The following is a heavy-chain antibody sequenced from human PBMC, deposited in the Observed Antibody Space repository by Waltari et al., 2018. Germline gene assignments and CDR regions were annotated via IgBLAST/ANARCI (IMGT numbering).Heavy chain of an antibody. J-gene: IGHJ6*02. CDR1: GFTFSSYA. D-gene: IGHD3-3*01. V-gene: IGHV3-23*04. CDR3: ANLPSLDFWSGDYYYYGMDV. CDR2: ISGSGGST. Sequence: EVQLVESGGGLVQPGGSLRLSCAASGFTFSSYAMSWVRQDPGTGLEWVSAISGSGGSTYYTDSVKGRFTISRDNSKNTLYLQMNSLRAEDTAVYYCANLPSLDFWSGDYYYYGMDVWGQGTTVTVSS.